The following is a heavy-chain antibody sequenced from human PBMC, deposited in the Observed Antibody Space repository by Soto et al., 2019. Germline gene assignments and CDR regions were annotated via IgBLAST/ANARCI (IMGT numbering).Heavy chain of an antibody. CDR2: ISGSGGST. CDR1: GFTFSSYA. CDR3: AKATTVTGYFDY. J-gene: IGHJ4*02. Sequence: PGGSLRLFCAASGFTFSSYAMSWVRQAPGKGLEWVSAISGSGGSTYYADSVKGRFTISRDNSKNTLYLQMNSLRAEDTAVYYCAKATTVTGYFDYWGQGTLVTVSS. D-gene: IGHD4-17*01. V-gene: IGHV3-23*01.